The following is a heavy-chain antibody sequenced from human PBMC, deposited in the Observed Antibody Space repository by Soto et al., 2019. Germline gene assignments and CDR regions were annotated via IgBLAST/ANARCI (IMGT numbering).Heavy chain of an antibody. D-gene: IGHD2-21*02. CDR1: GFAFSDSA. CDR3: TRHRIIWANHMTAAVSHDGFDL. J-gene: IGHJ3*01. Sequence: GGSLRLSCVASGFAFSDSAIHWVRQSSGKGLEWVGRIKDKGNNYAIAYAASVTGRFTVSRDDSKNTAYLQINSLKIEDTAIYFCTRHRIIWANHMTAAVSHDGFDLWGQGTMVTVSS. CDR2: IKDKGNNYAI. V-gene: IGHV3-73*01.